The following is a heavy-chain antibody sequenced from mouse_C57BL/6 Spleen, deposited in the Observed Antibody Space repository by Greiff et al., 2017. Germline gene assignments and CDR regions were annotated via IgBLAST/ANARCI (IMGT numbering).Heavy chain of an antibody. D-gene: IGHD2-1*01. CDR2: IDPSDSYT. CDR3: ARWGGNYSRAMDY. V-gene: IGHV1-59*01. Sequence: QVQLQQPGAELVRPGTSVKLSCKASGYTFTSYWMHWVKQRPGQGLEWIGVIDPSDSYTNYNQQFKGKATLTVDTSSSTAYMQLSSLTSEDSAVYYCARWGGNYSRAMDYWGQGTSVTVSS. J-gene: IGHJ4*01. CDR1: GYTFTSYW.